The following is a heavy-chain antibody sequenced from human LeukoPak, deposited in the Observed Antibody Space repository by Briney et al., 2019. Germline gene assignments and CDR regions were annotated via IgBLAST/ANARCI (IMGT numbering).Heavy chain of an antibody. CDR1: GFTFSSYG. CDR3: AKDAYCSCGSCYLDY. V-gene: IGHV3-30*02. Sequence: GGSLRLSCAASGFTFSSYGMHWVRQAPGKGLEWVAFIRYDGSNKYYADSVKGRFTISRDNSKSTLYLQMNSLRAEDTAVYYCAKDAYCSCGSCYLDYWGQGTLVTVSS. CDR2: IRYDGSNK. J-gene: IGHJ4*02. D-gene: IGHD2-15*01.